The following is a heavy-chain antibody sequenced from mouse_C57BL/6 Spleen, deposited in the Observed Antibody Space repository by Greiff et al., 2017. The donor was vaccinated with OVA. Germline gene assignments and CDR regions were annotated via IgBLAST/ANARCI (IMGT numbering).Heavy chain of an antibody. J-gene: IGHJ4*01. CDR1: GFTFSDYG. CDR3: ARPIGDYLYAMDY. Sequence: EVHLVESGGGLVKPGGSLKLSCAAPGFTFSDYGMHWVRQAPEKGLEWVAYISSGSSTIYYADTVKGRFTISRDNAKNTLFLQMTSLRSEDTAMYYCARPIGDYLYAMDYWGQGTSVTVSS. CDR2: ISSGSSTI. V-gene: IGHV5-17*01. D-gene: IGHD2-4*01.